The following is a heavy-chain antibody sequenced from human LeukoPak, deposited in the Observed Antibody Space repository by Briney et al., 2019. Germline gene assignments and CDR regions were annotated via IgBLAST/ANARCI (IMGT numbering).Heavy chain of an antibody. CDR1: GGSISSYY. CDR3: ARGPLRCTGGSCYPRLDS. Sequence: SETLSLTCTVSGGSISSYYWSWIRQPPGKGLEWIGYIYYSGITNYNPSLKSRVTISVDTSKNQFSLKLSSVTAADTAVYYCARGPLRCTGGSCYPRLDSWGQGTLVTVSS. D-gene: IGHD2-15*01. J-gene: IGHJ5*01. V-gene: IGHV4-59*01. CDR2: IYYSGIT.